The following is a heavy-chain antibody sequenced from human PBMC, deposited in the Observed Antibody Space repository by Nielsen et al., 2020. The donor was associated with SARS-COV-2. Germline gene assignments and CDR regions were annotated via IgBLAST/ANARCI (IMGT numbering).Heavy chain of an antibody. CDR2: IKSKTDGGAT. Sequence: GGSLRLSCAASGFTFSNAWMSWVRQAPGKGLEWVGRIKSKTDGGATDYAAPVKGRFTISRDDSKTTLYLQMNSLKTEDTAVYYCTTDGPFYRGPPHFDYWGQGTLVTVSS. V-gene: IGHV3-15*01. J-gene: IGHJ4*02. D-gene: IGHD4-11*01. CDR1: GFTFSNAW. CDR3: TTDGPFYRGPPHFDY.